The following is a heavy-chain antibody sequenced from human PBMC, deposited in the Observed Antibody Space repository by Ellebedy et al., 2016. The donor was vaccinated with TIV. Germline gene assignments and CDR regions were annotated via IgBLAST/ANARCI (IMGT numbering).Heavy chain of an antibody. J-gene: IGHJ4*02. Sequence: SETLSLTXTVSGGSISSYYWSWIRQPPGKGLEWIGYIYYSGSTNYNPSLKSRVTISVDTSKNQFSLKLSSVTAADTAVYYCAREQVGATDWGQGTLVTVSS. CDR1: GGSISSYY. CDR3: AREQVGATD. CDR2: IYYSGST. V-gene: IGHV4-59*01. D-gene: IGHD1-26*01.